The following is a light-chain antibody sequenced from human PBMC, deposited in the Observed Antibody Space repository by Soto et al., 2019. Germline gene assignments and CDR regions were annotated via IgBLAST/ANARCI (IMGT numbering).Light chain of an antibody. CDR3: QHRMNWPLT. CDR1: QGVTTN. CDR2: DVS. V-gene: IGKV3-11*01. Sequence: EIVITQSPDTLSVSAGERATVACRAGQGVTTNFAWYQQKSGQSPRLLIYDVSIRATGVPARFSGSGSETDFTLTISSLEPEDFAVYYCQHRMNWPLTFGQGTRLEIK. J-gene: IGKJ5*01.